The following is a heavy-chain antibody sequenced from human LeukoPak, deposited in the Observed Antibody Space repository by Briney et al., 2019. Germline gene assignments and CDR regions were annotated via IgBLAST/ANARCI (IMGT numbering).Heavy chain of an antibody. V-gene: IGHV1-46*01. CDR2: ISPSGGST. Sequence: ASVKVSCKASGYTFTSYYMHWVRQAPGQGLEWMGIISPSGGSTSYAQKFQGRVTMTRDTSTSTVYMELSSLRSEDTAVYYCAREYQLLFSAFDIWGQGTMVTVSS. J-gene: IGHJ3*02. CDR1: GYTFTSYY. CDR3: AREYQLLFSAFDI. D-gene: IGHD2-2*01.